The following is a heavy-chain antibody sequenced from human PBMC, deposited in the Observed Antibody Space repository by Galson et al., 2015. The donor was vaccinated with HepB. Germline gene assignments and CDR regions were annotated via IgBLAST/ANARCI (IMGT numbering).Heavy chain of an antibody. Sequence: SLRLSCAASGFTFSSYGMHWVRQAPGKGLEWVAVISYDGSNKYYADSVKGRFTISRDNSKNTLYLQMNSLRAEDTAVYYCAKVAVAGDDAFDIWGQGTMVTVSS. CDR2: ISYDGSNK. V-gene: IGHV3-30*18. D-gene: IGHD6-19*01. CDR3: AKVAVAGDDAFDI. CDR1: GFTFSSYG. J-gene: IGHJ3*02.